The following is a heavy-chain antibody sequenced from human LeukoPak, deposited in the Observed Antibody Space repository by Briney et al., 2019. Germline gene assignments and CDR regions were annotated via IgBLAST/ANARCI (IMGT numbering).Heavy chain of an antibody. CDR3: AKIYCSSTSCYDRNWFDP. D-gene: IGHD2-2*01. V-gene: IGHV1-2*02. Sequence: GASVKVSCKASGYTFTGYYMHWVRQAPGQGLEWMGWINPNSGGTNYAQKFQGRVTMTKDTSNSTAYMELSRLRSDDTAVYYCAKIYCSSTSCYDRNWFDPWGQGTLVTVSS. CDR1: GYTFTGYY. J-gene: IGHJ5*02. CDR2: INPNSGGT.